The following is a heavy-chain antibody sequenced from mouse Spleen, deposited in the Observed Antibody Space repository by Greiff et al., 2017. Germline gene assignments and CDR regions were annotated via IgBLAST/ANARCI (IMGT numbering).Heavy chain of an antibody. CDR3: ARAYYYDGSYD. CDR2: IDPSDSYT. CDR1: GYTFTSYW. J-gene: IGHJ2*01. D-gene: IGHD1-1*01. Sequence: VQLQQPGAELVMPGASVKLSCKASGYTFTSYWMHWVKQRPGQGLEWIGEIDPSDSYTNYNQKFKGKATLTVDKSSSTAYMQLSSLTSEDSAVYYCARAYYYDGSYDWGQGTTLAVSS. V-gene: IGHV1-69*01.